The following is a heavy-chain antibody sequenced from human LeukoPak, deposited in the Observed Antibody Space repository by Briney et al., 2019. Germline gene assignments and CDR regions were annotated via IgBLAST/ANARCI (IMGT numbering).Heavy chain of an antibody. CDR3: ARERGTWGANDY. Sequence: SQTLSLTYTVSGGSISSGGYYWSWIRQHPGKGLEWIGYIYYSGSTYYNPSLKSRVTISVDTSKNQFSLKLSSVTAADTAVYYCARERGTWGANDYWGQGTLVTVSS. CDR1: GGSISSGGYY. J-gene: IGHJ4*02. V-gene: IGHV4-31*03. D-gene: IGHD1-26*01. CDR2: IYYSGST.